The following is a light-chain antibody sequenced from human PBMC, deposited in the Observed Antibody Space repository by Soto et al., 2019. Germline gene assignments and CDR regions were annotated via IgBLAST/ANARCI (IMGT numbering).Light chain of an antibody. J-gene: IGKJ2*01. CDR3: QQGHNLPLT. CDR2: SAS. V-gene: IGKV3-15*01. CDR1: QSISTE. Sequence: EIVMTQSPATLSVSPGERATLSCRASQSISTELAWYQQKPGQPPRLLIYSASTRATGVPARFTGSGSCSEFTLTISGLQSEDFAVYYCQQGHNLPLTFGQGTRREI.